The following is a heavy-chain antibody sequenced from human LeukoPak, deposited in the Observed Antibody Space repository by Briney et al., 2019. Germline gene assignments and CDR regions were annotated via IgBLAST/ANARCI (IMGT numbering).Heavy chain of an antibody. J-gene: IGHJ4*02. V-gene: IGHV4-39*01. CDR3: ARPPVAAPTSYFDN. D-gene: IGHD6-25*01. CDR2: IYYRGNT. CDR1: GGSSSSSTYY. Sequence: SETLSLTCTVSGGSSSSSTYYWGWIRQPPGKGLEWIGTIYYRGNTYYNPSLKSRITISVDTSKNQFSLNLNSVTAADTAVYYCARPPVAAPTSYFDNWGQGILVTVCS.